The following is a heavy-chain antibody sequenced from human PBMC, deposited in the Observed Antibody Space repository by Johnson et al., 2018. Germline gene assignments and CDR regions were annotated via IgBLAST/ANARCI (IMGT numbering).Heavy chain of an antibody. D-gene: IGHD2-15*01. CDR1: GFTFSSYG. V-gene: IGHV3-33*01. Sequence: VQLVESWGGVVQPGRSLRLSCAASGFTFSSYGMHWVRQAPGKGLEWVAVIWYDGSNKYYADSVKGRFTISRDNSKNTLYLQLNRLRAEETAVYYCARDWVVVAATDAFDIWGQGTTVTVSS. CDR3: ARDWVVVAATDAFDI. J-gene: IGHJ3*02. CDR2: IWYDGSNK.